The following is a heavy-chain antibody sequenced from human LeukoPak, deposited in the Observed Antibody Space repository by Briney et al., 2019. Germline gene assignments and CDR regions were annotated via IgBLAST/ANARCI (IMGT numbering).Heavy chain of an antibody. CDR1: GLTVSSNY. D-gene: IGHD3-10*01. CDR3: ARYSYWGYDGYGSGSYNYFDY. Sequence: GGSLRLSCAASGLTVSSNYMSWVRQAPGKGLEWVSVIYSGGSTYYADSVKGRFTISRDNSKNTLYLQMNSLRAEDTAVYYCARYSYWGYDGYGSGSYNYFDYWGQGTLVTVSS. V-gene: IGHV3-66*01. CDR2: IYSGGST. J-gene: IGHJ4*02.